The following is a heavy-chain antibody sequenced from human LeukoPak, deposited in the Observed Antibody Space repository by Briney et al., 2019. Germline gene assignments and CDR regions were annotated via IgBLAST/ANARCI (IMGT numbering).Heavy chain of an antibody. Sequence: PGGSLRLSCAASGFTFTSYSMNWVRQAPGKGLEWVSYISSSSSTKYYADSVKGRFTISRDNAKNSLYLQMNSLRAEDTAVYCCARARGYSGYVAYMDVWGKGTTVTVSS. CDR1: GFTFTSYS. CDR2: ISSSSSTK. D-gene: IGHD5-12*01. CDR3: ARARGYSGYVAYMDV. J-gene: IGHJ6*03. V-gene: IGHV3-48*01.